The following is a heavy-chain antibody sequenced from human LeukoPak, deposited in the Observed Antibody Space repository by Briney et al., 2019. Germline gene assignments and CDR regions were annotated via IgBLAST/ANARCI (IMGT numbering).Heavy chain of an antibody. Sequence: GGSLTLSCAAFGLTVRDTHMSWVRQAKRKGLEWLSSIYPGGSTYYADSVQGRFTITRDNSKNTLILQMNSLRAEDTAVYHCARDREYNYGLDYWGRGTLVTVSS. CDR1: GLTVRDTH. CDR3: ARDREYNYGLDY. CDR2: IYPGGST. D-gene: IGHD5-18*01. V-gene: IGHV3-66*01. J-gene: IGHJ4*02.